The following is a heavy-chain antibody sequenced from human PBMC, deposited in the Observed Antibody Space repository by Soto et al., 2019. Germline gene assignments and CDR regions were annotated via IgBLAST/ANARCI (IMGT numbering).Heavy chain of an antibody. CDR1: GGSISSGGYS. J-gene: IGHJ4*02. CDR2: IYHSGST. CDR3: AKSPGMYYYDSSGYYHYDY. D-gene: IGHD3-22*01. Sequence: PSETLSLTCAVSGGSISSGGYSWSWIRQPPGKGLEWIGYIYHSGSTYYNPSLKSRVTISVDRSKNQFSPKLSSVTAADTAVYYCAKSPGMYYYDSSGYYHYDYWGQGTLVTV. V-gene: IGHV4-30-2*01.